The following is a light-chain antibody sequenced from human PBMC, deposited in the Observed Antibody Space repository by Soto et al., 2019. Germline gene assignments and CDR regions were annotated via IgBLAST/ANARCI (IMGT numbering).Light chain of an antibody. Sequence: DIVMTQSPDSLAVSLGERATINCKSSQSDLYSSNNKNYLAWYQQKPGQPPKLLIYWASTRESGVPDRFSGSGSGTDVTLTISSLQAEDVAVYYCQQYYSILWTFGQVTKVEIK. CDR2: WAS. CDR1: QSDLYSSNNKNY. CDR3: QQYYSILWT. V-gene: IGKV4-1*01. J-gene: IGKJ1*01.